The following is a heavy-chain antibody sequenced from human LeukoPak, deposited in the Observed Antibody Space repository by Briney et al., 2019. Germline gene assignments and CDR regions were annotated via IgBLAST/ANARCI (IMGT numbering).Heavy chain of an antibody. J-gene: IGHJ4*02. V-gene: IGHV3-30-3*01. CDR1: GFTFSSYA. CDR3: AREGYYGSGSYFPYFDY. D-gene: IGHD3-10*01. CDR2: ISYDGSNK. Sequence: PGGSLRLSCAASGFTFSSYAMHWVRQAPGKGLEWVAVISYDGSNKYYADSVKGRFTISRDNSKNTLYLQMNSLRAEDTAVYYCAREGYYGSGSYFPYFDYWGQGTLVTVSS.